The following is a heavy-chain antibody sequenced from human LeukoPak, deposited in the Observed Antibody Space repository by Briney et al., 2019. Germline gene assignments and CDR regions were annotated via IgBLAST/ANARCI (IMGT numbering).Heavy chain of an antibody. CDR2: INHSGST. J-gene: IGHJ4*02. Sequence: SETLSLTCTVSSGSISSYYWTWIRQPPGKGLEWIGEINHSGSTNYNPSLKSRVTISVDTSKNQFSLKLSSVTAADTAVYYCARGTMATTNTPFDYWGQGTLVTASS. CDR1: SGSISSYY. D-gene: IGHD5-24*01. V-gene: IGHV4-34*01. CDR3: ARGTMATTNTPFDY.